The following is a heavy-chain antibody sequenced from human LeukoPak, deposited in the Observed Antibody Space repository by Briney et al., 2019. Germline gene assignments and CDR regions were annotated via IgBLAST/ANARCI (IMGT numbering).Heavy chain of an antibody. Sequence: PSETLSLTCAVYGETFSGFYWSWIRQPPGKGLEWIGEINYSGSTNYNPSLKSRVTISVDTSKNQFSLNLNSVTAADTAVYYCARISTVTHQFDYWGQGMLVAVSS. CDR2: INYSGST. CDR3: ARISTVTHQFDY. D-gene: IGHD4-17*01. V-gene: IGHV4-34*01. J-gene: IGHJ4*02. CDR1: GETFSGFY.